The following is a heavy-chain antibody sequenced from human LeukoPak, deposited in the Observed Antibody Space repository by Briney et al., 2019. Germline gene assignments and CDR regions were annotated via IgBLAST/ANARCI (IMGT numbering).Heavy chain of an antibody. Sequence: GGSLRLSCAASGFTFSSYSMNWVRQAPGKGLEWVAFIRYDGSNKYYADSVKGRFTISRDNSKNTLYLQMNSLRAEDTAVYYCVQYYDFHDWGQGTLVTVSS. CDR3: VQYYDFHD. D-gene: IGHD3-3*01. CDR2: IRYDGSNK. V-gene: IGHV3-30*02. J-gene: IGHJ4*02. CDR1: GFTFSSYS.